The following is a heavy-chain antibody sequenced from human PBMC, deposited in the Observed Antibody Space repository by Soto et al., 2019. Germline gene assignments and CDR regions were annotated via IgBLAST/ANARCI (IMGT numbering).Heavy chain of an antibody. CDR1: GFSFSDYS. D-gene: IGHD2-21*02. V-gene: IGHV3-48*02. CDR3: ARLPKGSLVTA. Sequence: PGGSLRLSCVASGFSFSDYSINWVRQAPGKGLXWVSXXXSXSXXXYXXXXVKGRFTVSRDNAKNALFLQMNSLRDDDTATYYCARLPKGSLVTAWGQGTRVTVSS. CDR2: XXSXSXXX. J-gene: IGHJ4*02.